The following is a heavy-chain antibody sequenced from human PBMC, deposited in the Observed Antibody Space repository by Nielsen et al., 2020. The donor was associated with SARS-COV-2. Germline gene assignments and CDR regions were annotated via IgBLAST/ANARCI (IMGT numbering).Heavy chain of an antibody. V-gene: IGHV7-4-1*02. CDR1: GYTFTTYA. J-gene: IGHJ5*02. CDR3: ARSSVRPVVRFGELLYQDNWFDP. D-gene: IGHD3-10*01. Sequence: ASVKVSCKASGYTFTTYAINWVRQAPGQGLEWMGWINTNTGNPTYAQGFTGRFVFSLDTSVSTAYLQISSLKAEDTAVYYCARSSVRPVVRFGELLYQDNWFDPWGQGTLVTVSS. CDR2: INTNTGNP.